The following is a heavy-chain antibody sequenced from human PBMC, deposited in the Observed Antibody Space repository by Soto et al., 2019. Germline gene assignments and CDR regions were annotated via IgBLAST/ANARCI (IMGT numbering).Heavy chain of an antibody. D-gene: IGHD2-15*01. V-gene: IGHV1-69*12. CDR2: IIPIFGTA. J-gene: IGHJ4*02. CDR1: GGTFSSYA. Sequence: QVQLVQSGAEVKKPGSSVKVSCKASGGTFSSYAISWVRQAPGQGLEWMGGIIPIFGTANYAQKFQGRVTITADDATSTAYMERSRLRSEDTAVYYCARESRYCSGGSCYFLPGIDYWGQGTLVTVSS. CDR3: ARESRYCSGGSCYFLPGIDY.